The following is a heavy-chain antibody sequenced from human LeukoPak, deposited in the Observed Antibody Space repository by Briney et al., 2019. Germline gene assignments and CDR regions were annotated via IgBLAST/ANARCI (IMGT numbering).Heavy chain of an antibody. V-gene: IGHV3-48*03. Sequence: PGGSLRLSCAASGFTFSSYEMNWVRQAQGKGLECVSYISGSGDTMYYADSVKGRFSISRDNAKNSLYLRMNSLRAEDTAVYFCARVGSPQYFQDWGQGTLVTVSS. CDR2: ISGSGDTM. J-gene: IGHJ1*01. CDR3: ARVGSPQYFQD. CDR1: GFTFSSYE. D-gene: IGHD3-16*01.